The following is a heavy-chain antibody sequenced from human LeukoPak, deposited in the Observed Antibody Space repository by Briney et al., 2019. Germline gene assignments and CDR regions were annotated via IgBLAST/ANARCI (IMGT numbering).Heavy chain of an antibody. CDR1: GGSISSYY. D-gene: IGHD2-8*01. CDR2: IYTSGST. J-gene: IGHJ4*02. CDR3: AKHPVMGRYYDY. V-gene: IGHV4-4*09. Sequence: SETLSLTCTVSGGSISSYYWSWIRQPPGKGLEWIGYIYTSGSTNYNPSLKSRVTISVDTSKNQFFLKLSSVTAADTAVYYCAKHPVMGRYYDYWGQGTLVTVSS.